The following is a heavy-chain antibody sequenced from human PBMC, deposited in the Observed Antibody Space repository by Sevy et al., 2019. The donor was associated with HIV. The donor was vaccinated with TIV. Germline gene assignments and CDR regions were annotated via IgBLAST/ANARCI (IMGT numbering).Heavy chain of an antibody. V-gene: IGHV3-48*03. CDR3: LGSGGAYDNGFDP. CDR1: GFTFSSYD. J-gene: IGHJ5*02. Sequence: GGSLRLSCAASGFTFSSYDMNWVRQAPGKGLEWVSKISSSGSTISYADSVKGRFTISRDNAKNSLNLQMNSLRAEDSAGDYCLGSGGAYDNGFDPWGQGTLVTVSS. D-gene: IGHD3-22*01. CDR2: ISSSGSTI.